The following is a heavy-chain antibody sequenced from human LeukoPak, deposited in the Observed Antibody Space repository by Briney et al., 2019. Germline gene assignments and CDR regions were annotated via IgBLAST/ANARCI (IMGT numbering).Heavy chain of an antibody. CDR3: ARDPASGSSGYD. Sequence: GGSLRLSCAASVFTLSRYAMHLVRQAPGAGLEWVAVISYDRSNKYYADSVKGRFTISRDNSKNALYLQMNSLRAGVTAVYYCARDPASGSSGYDWGQGTLVTVSS. CDR1: VFTLSRYA. D-gene: IGHD3-22*01. V-gene: IGHV3-30-3*01. CDR2: ISYDRSNK. J-gene: IGHJ4*02.